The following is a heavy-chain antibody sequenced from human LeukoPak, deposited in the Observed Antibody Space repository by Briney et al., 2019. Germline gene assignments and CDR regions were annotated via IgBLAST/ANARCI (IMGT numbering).Heavy chain of an antibody. CDR2: INHSGST. V-gene: IGHV4-34*01. Sequence: PSETLSLTCAVYGGSFSGYYWSWIRQPPGKGLEWIGEINHSGSTNYNPPLKSRVTISVDTSKNQFSLKLSSVTAADTAVYYCARGPEVGSSSSYYFDYWGQEPWSPSPQ. CDR1: GGSFSGYY. D-gene: IGHD6-6*01. J-gene: IGHJ4*01. CDR3: ARGPEVGSSSSYYFDY.